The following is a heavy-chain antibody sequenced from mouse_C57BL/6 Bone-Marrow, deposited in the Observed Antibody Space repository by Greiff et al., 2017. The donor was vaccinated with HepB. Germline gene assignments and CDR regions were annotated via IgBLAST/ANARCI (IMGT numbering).Heavy chain of an antibody. Sequence: QVQLQQSGPELVKPGASVKISCKASGYTFTSYWMHWVKQRPGQGLEWIGVIDPSDSYTNYNQKFKGKATLTVDTSSSTAYMQLSSLTSEDPAVYYCARSYGSSSGYFDVWGTGTTVTVSS. CDR1: GYTFTSYW. CDR3: ARSYGSSSGYFDV. J-gene: IGHJ1*03. CDR2: IDPSDSYT. V-gene: IGHV1-59*01. D-gene: IGHD1-1*01.